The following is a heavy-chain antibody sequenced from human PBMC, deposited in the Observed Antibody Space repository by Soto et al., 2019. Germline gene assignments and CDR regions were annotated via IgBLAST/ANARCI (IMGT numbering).Heavy chain of an antibody. CDR2: INWNSGSI. Sequence: GGSLRLSCAASGFTFSSYWMHWVRQAPGKGLVWVSRINWNSGSIAYADSVKGRFSVSRDNAKNSLYLQMNSLREDDTALFYCAKGSSSWTMRFFDDWGQGIQVTVSS. CDR1: GFTFSSYW. D-gene: IGHD1-26*01. CDR3: AKGSSSWTMRFFDD. J-gene: IGHJ4*02. V-gene: IGHV3-74*01.